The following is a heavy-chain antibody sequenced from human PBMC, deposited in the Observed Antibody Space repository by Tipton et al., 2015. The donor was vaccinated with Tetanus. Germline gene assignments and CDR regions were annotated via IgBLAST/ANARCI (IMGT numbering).Heavy chain of an antibody. V-gene: IGHV4-61*02. Sequence: TLSLTCTVSGGSVSRSSHYWTWIRQPAGKGLEWIGRTYIRGTTTYNPSLKSRVTISVDTSENQMSLRLTSVTAADTAVYYCARDRGDTGTVNWFDPWGQGTLVTVSS. CDR3: ARDRGDTGTVNWFDP. CDR2: TYIRGTT. CDR1: GGSVSRSSHY. D-gene: IGHD1-1*01. J-gene: IGHJ5*02.